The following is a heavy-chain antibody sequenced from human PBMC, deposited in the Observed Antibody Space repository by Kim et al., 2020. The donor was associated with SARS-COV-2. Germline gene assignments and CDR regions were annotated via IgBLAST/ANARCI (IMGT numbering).Heavy chain of an antibody. Sequence: GGSLRLSCAASGFTFSSYAMHWVRQAPGKGLEWVAVISYDGSNKYYADSVKGRFTISRDNSKNTLYLQMNSLRAEDTAVYYCARGGYCGGDCYPYPDYFDYWGQGTLVTVSS. D-gene: IGHD2-21*02. CDR3: ARGGYCGGDCYPYPDYFDY. CDR1: GFTFSSYA. J-gene: IGHJ4*02. CDR2: ISYDGSNK. V-gene: IGHV3-30*04.